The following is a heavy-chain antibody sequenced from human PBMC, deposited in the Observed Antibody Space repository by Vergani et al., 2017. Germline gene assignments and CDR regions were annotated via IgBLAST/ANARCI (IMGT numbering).Heavy chain of an antibody. Sequence: QLQLQQSGPGLVKPSETLFLTCTVSADSISSGSYYWGWIRQPPGKSLEWIGSIYYSGLTYYNPSLQSRVAISVDTSKNQFSLKVTSVTAADTAVYFCARQRPCSGWSPGDFDDWGQGILVTVSS. CDR1: ADSISSGSYY. CDR2: IYYSGLT. CDR3: ARQRPCSGWSPGDFDD. J-gene: IGHJ4*02. V-gene: IGHV4-39*01. D-gene: IGHD6-19*01.